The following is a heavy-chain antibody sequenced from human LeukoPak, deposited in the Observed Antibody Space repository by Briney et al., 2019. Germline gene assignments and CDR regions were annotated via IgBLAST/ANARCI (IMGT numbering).Heavy chain of an antibody. CDR1: GFMSFSHS. V-gene: IGHV3-48*03. CDR2: ISGSGTTM. J-gene: IGHJ4*02. D-gene: IGHD4-17*01. Sequence: GGSLRLSCAASGFMSFSHSMNWVRQAPGKGLEWVSYISGSGTTMYYADSVKGRFTISRDNAKNSVFLQMNSLRADDTAVYYCARDRFDYALDYWGQGALVTVSS. CDR3: ARDRFDYALDY.